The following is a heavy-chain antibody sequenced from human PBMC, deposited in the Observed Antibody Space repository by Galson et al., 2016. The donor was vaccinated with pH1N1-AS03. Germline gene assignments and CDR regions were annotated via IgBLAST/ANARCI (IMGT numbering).Heavy chain of an antibody. CDR2: ISSSGSTI. Sequence: SLRLSCAASGFTFSSYEMNWVRQAPGKGLEWVSHISSSGSTIYYADFVKGRFTISRDNAKNSLYLQMNSLRAEDTAVYYCATSGVQDYWGQGTLVTVSS. V-gene: IGHV3-48*03. CDR1: GFTFSSYE. D-gene: IGHD1-1*01. J-gene: IGHJ4*02. CDR3: ATSGVQDY.